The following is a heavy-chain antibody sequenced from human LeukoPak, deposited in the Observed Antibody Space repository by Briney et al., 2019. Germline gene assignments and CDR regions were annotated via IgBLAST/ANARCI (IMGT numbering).Heavy chain of an antibody. Sequence: PGGSLRLSCAASGFTFSSYGIHWVRQAPGKGLEWVAVISYEGSNKYYADSVKGRFTISRDNSKNTLYLQMNSLRAEDTAVYYCAKSAEVQSGSYYGSWFDPWGQGTLVTVSS. CDR3: AKSAEVQSGSYYGSWFDP. V-gene: IGHV3-30*18. D-gene: IGHD1-26*01. CDR1: GFTFSSYG. J-gene: IGHJ5*02. CDR2: ISYEGSNK.